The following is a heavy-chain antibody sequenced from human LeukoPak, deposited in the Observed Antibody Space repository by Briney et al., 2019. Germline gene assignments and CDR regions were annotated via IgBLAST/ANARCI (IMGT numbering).Heavy chain of an antibody. CDR3: TNVDTPMGLPSDY. CDR1: GFTFGDYA. J-gene: IGHJ4*02. D-gene: IGHD5-18*01. V-gene: IGHV3-49*04. Sequence: PGGSLTLSCTGSGFTFGDYAMSWVRQAPGRGLEWVGFIRSKVYGGTTEYAASVKGRFCISRDDSKSIGYLQMNSLKTEDTAVYYCTNVDTPMGLPSDYWGQGTLVTVSS. CDR2: IRSKVYGGTT.